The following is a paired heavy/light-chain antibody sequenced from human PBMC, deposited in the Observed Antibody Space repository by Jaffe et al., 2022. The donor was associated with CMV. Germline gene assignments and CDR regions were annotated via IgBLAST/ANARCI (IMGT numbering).Light chain of an antibody. V-gene: IGLV2-11*01. CDR2: DVS. Sequence: QSALTQPRSVSGSPGQSVTISCTGTSSDVGGYNYVSWYQQHPGKAPKLMIYDVSKRPSGVPDRFSGSKSGNTASLTISGLQAEDEADYYCCSYAGSYTLVVFGGGTKLTVL. CDR1: SSDVGGYNY. J-gene: IGLJ2*01. CDR3: CSYAGSYTLVV.
Heavy chain of an antibody. D-gene: IGHD3-3*01. Sequence: QVQLVQSGAEVKKPGASVKVSCKASGYTFTSYGISWVRQAPGQGLEWMGWISAYNGNTNYAQKLQGRVTMTTDTSTSTAYMELRSLRSDDTAVYYCARDPNDFWSGYYTYYYYYYMDVWGKGTTVTVSS. J-gene: IGHJ6*03. CDR1: GYTFTSYG. CDR3: ARDPNDFWSGYYTYYYYYYMDV. V-gene: IGHV1-18*04. CDR2: ISAYNGNT.